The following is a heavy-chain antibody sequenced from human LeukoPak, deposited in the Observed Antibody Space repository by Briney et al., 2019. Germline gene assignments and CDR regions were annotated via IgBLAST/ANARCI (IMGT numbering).Heavy chain of an antibody. CDR3: AREYSSSWYHDAFDI. CDR1: GFTFSNYN. Sequence: GGSLRLSCAASGFTFSNYNFYWVRQAPGKGLEWVSSISSSSSYIYYADSVKGRFTISRDNAKNSLYLQMNSLRAEDTAVYYCAREYSSSWYHDAFDIWGQGTMVTVSS. CDR2: ISSSSSYI. D-gene: IGHD6-13*01. V-gene: IGHV3-21*01. J-gene: IGHJ3*02.